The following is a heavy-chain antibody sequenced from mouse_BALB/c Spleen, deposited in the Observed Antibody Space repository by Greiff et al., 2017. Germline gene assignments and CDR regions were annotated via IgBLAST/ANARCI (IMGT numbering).Heavy chain of an antibody. D-gene: IGHD2-2*01. J-gene: IGHJ3*01. V-gene: IGHV1S81*02. CDR2: INPSNGGT. Sequence: QVQLQQPGAELVKPGASVKLSCKASGYTFTSYYMYWVKQRPGQGLEWIGGINPSNGGTNYNEKFKSKATLTVDKSSSTAYMQLSSLTSEDSAVYYCARGYDVGEWFAYWGQGTLVTVSA. CDR3: ARGYDVGEWFAY. CDR1: GYTFTSYY.